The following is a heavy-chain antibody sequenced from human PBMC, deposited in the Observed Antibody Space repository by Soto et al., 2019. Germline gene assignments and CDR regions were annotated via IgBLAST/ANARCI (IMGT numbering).Heavy chain of an antibody. Sequence: PGGSLRLSCAASGFTFDDYTMHWVRQAPGKGLEWVSLISWDGGSTYYADSVKGRFTISRDNSKNSLYLQMNSLRTEDTALYYCAKDLASVDSGDYDGTCYYGMDVWGQGTTVTVSS. CDR2: ISWDGGST. D-gene: IGHD4-17*01. J-gene: IGHJ6*02. V-gene: IGHV3-43*01. CDR3: AKDLASVDSGDYDGTCYYGMDV. CDR1: GFTFDDYT.